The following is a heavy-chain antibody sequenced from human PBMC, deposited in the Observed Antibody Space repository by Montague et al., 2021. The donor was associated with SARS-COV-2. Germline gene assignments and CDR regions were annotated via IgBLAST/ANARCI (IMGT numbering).Heavy chain of an antibody. CDR1: GDSIASSF. Sequence: SETRSLTCTVSGDSIASSFWTWARQPPGKGLEWIGYIYYGGSTNHTPSLKSRVTISVDVSKNQFSLKLSSVTAADTAVYYCAREAFGGVIDHWGQGTLVTVSS. J-gene: IGHJ4*02. CDR3: AREAFGGVIDH. D-gene: IGHD3-16*01. CDR2: IYYGGST. V-gene: IGHV4-59*01.